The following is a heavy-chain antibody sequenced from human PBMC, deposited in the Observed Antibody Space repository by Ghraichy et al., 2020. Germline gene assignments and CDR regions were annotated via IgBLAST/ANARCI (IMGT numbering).Heavy chain of an antibody. CDR1: GYFISSGYY. CDR2: IFHTGSN. V-gene: IGHV4-38-2*01. J-gene: IGHJ4*02. CDR3: ASLSLSSASPFDH. Sequence: SETLSLTCAVSGYFISSGYYWGWIRQPPGKGLEWIGSIFHTGSNYFNPSLKSRVTISVDTSKNEVSLNLSSVTAADTAVYYCASLSLSSASPFDHWGQGTLVTVSS. D-gene: IGHD6-19*01.